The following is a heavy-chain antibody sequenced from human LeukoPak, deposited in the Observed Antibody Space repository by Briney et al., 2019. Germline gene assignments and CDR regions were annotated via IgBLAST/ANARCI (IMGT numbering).Heavy chain of an antibody. CDR2: IKQDGTAK. Sequence: GGSLRLSCAASGFSFISYWMSWVRQAPGKGLEWVANIKQDGTAKNYVDSVKGRFTISRDNAKNSLYLQLNSLRAEDTAVYYCAGCAGNSCYFDYWGQGTLVIVSS. CDR1: GFSFISYW. J-gene: IGHJ4*02. D-gene: IGHD1-1*01. V-gene: IGHV3-7*01. CDR3: AGCAGNSCYFDY.